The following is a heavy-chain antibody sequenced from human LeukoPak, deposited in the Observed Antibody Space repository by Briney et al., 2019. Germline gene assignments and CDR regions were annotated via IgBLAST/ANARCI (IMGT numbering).Heavy chain of an antibody. CDR3: ARDHGIVGATIGFDY. CDR2: IYYSGST. Sequence: SETLSLTCTVSGGSISSYYWSWIRQPPGKGLEWIGYIYYSGSTNYNPSLKSRVTISVDTSKNQFSLKLSSVTAADTAVYYCARDHGIVGATIGFDYWGQGTLATVSS. CDR1: GGSISSYY. V-gene: IGHV4-59*01. J-gene: IGHJ4*02. D-gene: IGHD1-26*01.